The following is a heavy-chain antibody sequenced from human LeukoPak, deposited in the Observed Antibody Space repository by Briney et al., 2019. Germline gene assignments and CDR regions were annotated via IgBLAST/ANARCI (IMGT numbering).Heavy chain of an antibody. CDR1: GYTFTGHS. D-gene: IGHD3-10*01. CDR3: ARDRGEGEFDY. V-gene: IGHV1-2*02. CDR2: IKPNSGDT. Sequence: GASVKVSCRTSGYTFTGHSIHWVRQAPGEGLEWVGWIKPNSGDTNYAQEFQGRVTMTRDTSTSTAYMELSRLRSDDTAVYYCARDRGEGEFDYWGQGTLVTVSS. J-gene: IGHJ4*02.